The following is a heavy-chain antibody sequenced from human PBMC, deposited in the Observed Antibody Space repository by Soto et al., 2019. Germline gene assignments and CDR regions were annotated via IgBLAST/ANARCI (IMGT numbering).Heavy chain of an antibody. CDR3: ANRGKYYFDY. CDR1: QFTFTGSA. CDR2: IGVSGNT. Sequence: EVQLLESGGGLVQPGGSLRLSCAAPQFTFTGSAMSWVRQAPGKGLEWVSTIGVSGNTYYADSVKGRFSISGDNSKTTLYLQMHSLRAEDTAVYYCANRGKYYFDYWGQGTLVTVSS. V-gene: IGHV3-23*01. J-gene: IGHJ4*02.